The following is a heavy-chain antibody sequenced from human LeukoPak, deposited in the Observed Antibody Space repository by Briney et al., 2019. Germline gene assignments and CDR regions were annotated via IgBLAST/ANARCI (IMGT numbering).Heavy chain of an antibody. J-gene: IGHJ4*02. D-gene: IGHD3-10*01. CDR2: IKQDGSEK. CDR3: ARDKDGSGSYPYFDY. Sequence: AGGSLRLSCAASGFTFSSYWMSWVRQAPGKGLEWVANIKQDGSEKYYVDSVKGRFTISRDNAKNSLYLQMNSLRAEDTAVYYCARDKDGSGSYPYFDYWGQGTLVTVSS. CDR1: GFTFSSYW. V-gene: IGHV3-7*01.